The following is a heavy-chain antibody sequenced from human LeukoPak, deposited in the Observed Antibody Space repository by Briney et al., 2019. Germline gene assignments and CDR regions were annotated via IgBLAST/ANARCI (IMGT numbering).Heavy chain of an antibody. J-gene: IGHJ4*02. CDR1: GYTFTGYY. CDR3: ARAYCSAGDCYEFDY. V-gene: IGHV1-2*02. Sequence: GASVKVSCKASGYTFTGYYMHWVRQAPGQGLEWMGWINPNIGGTNFARKFHGRVTMTRDTSISTLYMELSSLSSDDTAVYSCARAYCSAGDCYEFDYWGQGTLVTVSS. D-gene: IGHD2-21*02. CDR2: INPNIGGT.